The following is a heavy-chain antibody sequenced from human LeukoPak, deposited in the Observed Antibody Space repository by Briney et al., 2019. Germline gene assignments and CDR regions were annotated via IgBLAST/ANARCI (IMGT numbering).Heavy chain of an antibody. Sequence: SETLSLTCAVYGGSFSGYYWSWIRQPPGKGLEWIGEINHSGSTNDNPSLKSRVTISVDTSKNQFSLKLSSVTAADTAVYYCARLYSSSSRKTNYYYYGMDVWGQGTTVTVSS. CDR1: GGSFSGYY. J-gene: IGHJ6*02. D-gene: IGHD6-6*01. CDR3: ARLYSSSSRKTNYYYYGMDV. V-gene: IGHV4-34*01. CDR2: INHSGST.